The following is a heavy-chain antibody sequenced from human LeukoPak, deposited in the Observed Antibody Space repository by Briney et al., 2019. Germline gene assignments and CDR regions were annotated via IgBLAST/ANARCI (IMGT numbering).Heavy chain of an antibody. CDR1: GYTFTTYD. V-gene: IGHV1-8*01. D-gene: IGHD2-8*02. CDR2: MSPNNGHT. J-gene: IGHJ5*02. CDR3: ARNPYGTGHFDP. Sequence: EAPVKVSCKASGYTFTTYDINWVRQATGRGLEWLGWMSPNNGHTGYAQKFQGRVTLTRDTSINTAYMELSSLTSEDTAVYYCARNPYGTGHFDPWGQGSLVTVSS.